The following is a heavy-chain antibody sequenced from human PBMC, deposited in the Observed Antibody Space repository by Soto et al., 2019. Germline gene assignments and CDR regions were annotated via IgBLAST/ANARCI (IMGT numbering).Heavy chain of an antibody. CDR2: INPSGGST. J-gene: IGHJ5*02. V-gene: IGHV1-46*01. CDR3: ARVDRSSWYLGWFDP. D-gene: IGHD6-13*01. Sequence: GASVKVSCKASGYTFTSYYMHWVRQAPGQGLEWMGIINPSGGSTSYAQKFQGRVTMTRDTSTSTVYMELSSLRSEDTAVYYCARVDRSSWYLGWFDPWGQGTLVTVSS. CDR1: GYTFTSYY.